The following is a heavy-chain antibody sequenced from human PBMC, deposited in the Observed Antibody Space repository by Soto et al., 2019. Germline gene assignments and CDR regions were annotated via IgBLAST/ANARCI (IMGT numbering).Heavy chain of an antibody. J-gene: IGHJ3*02. Sequence: QVRLQAWGPGLVKPSQTLSLKCSVSGGSITTGGRYWSWIRQLPGEGLEWIGDIYYSGNTYYNASLKSRVTISVEAAKNQFSLKLSSVTAADTAVYYCAQALVFTGGDGFDIWGQGRLVTVSS. CDR2: IYYSGNT. D-gene: IGHD1-1*01. V-gene: IGHV4-31*02. CDR3: AQALVFTGGDGFDI. CDR1: GGSITTGGRY.